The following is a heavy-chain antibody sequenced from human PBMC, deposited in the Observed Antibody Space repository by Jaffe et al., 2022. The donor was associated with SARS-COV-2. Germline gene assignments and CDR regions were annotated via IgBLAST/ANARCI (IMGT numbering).Heavy chain of an antibody. V-gene: IGHV1-24*01. J-gene: IGHJ4*02. D-gene: IGHD4-17*01. Sequence: QVQLVQSEAEVKKPGASVKVSCKVSGYSLSKLCIHWARQAPGKGLEWLGGFDPEDGEKFYAQKFQGRVTMTEDTSTDTAHVELSSLRSEDTAVYYCATVVWGRESYGDYDYWGQGTLVTVSS. CDR1: GYSLSKLC. CDR2: FDPEDGEK. CDR3: ATVVWGRESYGDYDY.